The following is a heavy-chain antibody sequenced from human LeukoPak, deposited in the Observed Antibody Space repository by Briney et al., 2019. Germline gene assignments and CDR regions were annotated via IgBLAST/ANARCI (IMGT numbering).Heavy chain of an antibody. D-gene: IGHD3-22*01. CDR3: ARCGYDSRLWYYYYMDV. CDR1: GFTFSDYY. Sequence: GGSLRLSCAASGFTFSDYYMSWIRQAPGKGLEWVSYISSSGSTIYYAGSVKGRFTISRDNAKNSLYLQMNSLRAEDTAVYYCARCGYDSRLWYYYYMDVWGKGTTATVSS. CDR2: ISSSGSTI. V-gene: IGHV3-11*04. J-gene: IGHJ6*03.